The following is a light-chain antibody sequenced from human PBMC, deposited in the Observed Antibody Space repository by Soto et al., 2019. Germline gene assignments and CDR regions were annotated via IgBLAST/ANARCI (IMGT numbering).Light chain of an antibody. V-gene: IGKV3D-15*01. CDR3: QQYNNWPWT. Sequence: EIVLTQSPATLSLSPGEGATVSCRASQSVSSYLAWYQQKPGQAPRLLIFDASSRATGIPDRFSGSGSGTDFTLTISSLQSEDFAVYYCQQYNNWPWTFGQGTKVDI. J-gene: IGKJ1*01. CDR2: DAS. CDR1: QSVSSY.